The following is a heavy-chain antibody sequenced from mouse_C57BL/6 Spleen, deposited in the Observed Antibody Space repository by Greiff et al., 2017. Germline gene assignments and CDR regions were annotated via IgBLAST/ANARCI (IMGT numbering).Heavy chain of an antibody. Sequence: EVQRVESGGGLVKPGGSLKLSCAASGFTFSDYGMHWVRQAPEKGLEWVAYISSGSSTIYYADTVKGRFTISRDNAKNTLFLQMTSLRSEDTAMXYCARLYGSSPYYAMDYWGQGTSVTVSS. D-gene: IGHD1-1*01. J-gene: IGHJ4*01. CDR2: ISSGSSTI. CDR1: GFTFSDYG. V-gene: IGHV5-17*01. CDR3: ARLYGSSPYYAMDY.